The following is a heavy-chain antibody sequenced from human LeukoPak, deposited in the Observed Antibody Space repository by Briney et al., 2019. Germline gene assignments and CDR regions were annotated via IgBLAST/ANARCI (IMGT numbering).Heavy chain of an antibody. CDR1: GYSFTSYW. CDR3: ARLSGYCSSTSCYANRYFDL. J-gene: IGHJ2*01. Sequence: GESLQISCKGSGYSFTSYWIGWVRQMPGKGLEWMGIIYPGDSDTRYSPSFQGQVTISADKSISTAYLQWSSLKASDTAMYYCARLSGYCSSTSCYANRYFDLWGRGTLVTVSS. D-gene: IGHD2-2*03. V-gene: IGHV5-51*01. CDR2: IYPGDSDT.